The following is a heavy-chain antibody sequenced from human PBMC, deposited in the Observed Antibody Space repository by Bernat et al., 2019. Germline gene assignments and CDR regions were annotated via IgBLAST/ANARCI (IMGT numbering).Heavy chain of an antibody. Sequence: QVQLVESGGGLVKPGGSLRLSCAASGFTFSDYYMRWIRQAPGKGLEWVSHISSSGSTIYYADSVKGRFTISRDNAKNSLYLQMNSLRAEDTAVYYCARGAGTGSWPGGPEAWYFDLWGRGTLVTVSS. V-gene: IGHV3-11*01. CDR2: ISSSGSTI. CDR1: GFTFSDYY. CDR3: ARGAGTGSWPGGPEAWYFDL. D-gene: IGHD6-13*01. J-gene: IGHJ2*01.